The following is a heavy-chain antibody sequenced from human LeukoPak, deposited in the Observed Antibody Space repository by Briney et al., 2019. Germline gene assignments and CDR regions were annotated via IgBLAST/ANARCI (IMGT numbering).Heavy chain of an antibody. CDR3: AKGNSLYFYYGMDV. V-gene: IGHV3-23*01. D-gene: IGHD3-16*01. Sequence: GGSLRLSCAASGFTFSSYAMSWVRQAPGKGLEWVSGISGRGGNTAYADSVKGRFTISRDNSKNTLTLQMDSLRAEDTAKYYCAKGNSLYFYYGMDVWGQGTTVTVSS. CDR1: GFTFSSYA. J-gene: IGHJ6*02. CDR2: ISGRGGNT.